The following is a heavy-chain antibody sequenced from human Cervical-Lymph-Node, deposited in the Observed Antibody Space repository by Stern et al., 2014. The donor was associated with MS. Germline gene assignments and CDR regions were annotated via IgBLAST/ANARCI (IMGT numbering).Heavy chain of an antibody. V-gene: IGHV1-69*01. D-gene: IGHD1-14*01. CDR2: ICPWFGSP. CDR3: ALSSETGDRCYSLGYDL. J-gene: IGHJ5*02. Sequence: VQLVESGAEVKKPGSSVKVSCKASGGTFSRFPSSWVRQAPGQGLEWMGWICPWFGSPPDDNKFRGRLTSTADVSTSTAYMELSSLRSDVTSVYSCALSSETGDRCYSLGYDLWGQGTLVTVSS. CDR1: GGTFSRFP.